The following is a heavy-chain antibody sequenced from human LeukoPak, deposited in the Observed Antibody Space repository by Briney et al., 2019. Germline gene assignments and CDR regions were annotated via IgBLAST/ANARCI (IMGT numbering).Heavy chain of an antibody. Sequence: ASVKVSCKASGYTFTSYGISWVRQAPGQGLEWMGWISAYNGNTNYAQKLQGRVTMTTDTSTSIAYMELRSLRSDDTAVYYCARGYDILTGYYFFDYWGQGTLVTVSS. CDR2: ISAYNGNT. D-gene: IGHD3-9*01. V-gene: IGHV1-18*01. CDR1: GYTFTSYG. CDR3: ARGYDILTGYYFFDY. J-gene: IGHJ4*02.